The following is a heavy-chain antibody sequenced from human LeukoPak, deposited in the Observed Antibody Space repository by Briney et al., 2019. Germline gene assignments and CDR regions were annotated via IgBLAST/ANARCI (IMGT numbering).Heavy chain of an antibody. J-gene: IGHJ5*02. CDR1: GFTFAGYA. V-gene: IGHV3-23*01. CDR3: ARLRYFDWSEFDP. Sequence: GGSLRLSCAASGFTFAGYAMTWVRQAPGKGLEWVSAISDAGGNTHYADSVKGRFTISRDNSKNTLYLQIDSLRAEDTAVYYCARLRYFDWSEFDPWGQGTLVTVSS. D-gene: IGHD3-9*01. CDR2: ISDAGGNT.